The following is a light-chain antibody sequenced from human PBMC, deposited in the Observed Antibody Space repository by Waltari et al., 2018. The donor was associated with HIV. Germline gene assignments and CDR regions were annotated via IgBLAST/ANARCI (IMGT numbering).Light chain of an antibody. CDR1: TSNIWDNY. Sequence: QSVLTQPPSVSAAPGQKVTFSCSGSTSNIWDNYVSWYQQLPGTAPKLLIYENKKRPSGIHDRFSGTKSGTAATLGSTGLQTGDEADYYCGTWDSNLSAWVFGGGTKLTVL. V-gene: IGLV1-51*02. CDR2: ENK. CDR3: GTWDSNLSAWV. J-gene: IGLJ3*02.